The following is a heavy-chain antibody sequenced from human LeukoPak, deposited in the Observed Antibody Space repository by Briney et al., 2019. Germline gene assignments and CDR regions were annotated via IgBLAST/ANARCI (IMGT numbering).Heavy chain of an antibody. Sequence: SETLSLTCAVYGGSFSGYYWSWIRQPPGKGLEWIGEINHSGSTNYNPSLKSRVTISVDTSKNQFSLKLSSVTAADTAVYYCARKRPSYHQNNWFDPWGQGTPVTVSS. CDR2: INHSGST. CDR3: ARKRPSYHQNNWFDP. CDR1: GGSFSGYY. D-gene: IGHD1-1*01. J-gene: IGHJ5*02. V-gene: IGHV4-34*01.